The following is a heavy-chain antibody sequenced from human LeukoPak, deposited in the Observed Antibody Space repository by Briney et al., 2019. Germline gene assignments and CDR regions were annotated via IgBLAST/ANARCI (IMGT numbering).Heavy chain of an antibody. V-gene: IGHV3-23*01. J-gene: IGHJ6*02. CDR2: ISGSGGST. CDR3: ASVYMVDPYYYYYGMDV. CDR1: GFTFSSYA. D-gene: IGHD3-10*01. Sequence: GGSLRLSCAASGFTFSSYAMSWVRQAPGKGLEWVSAISGSGGSTYYADSVKGRFTISRDNSKNTLYLQMNSLRAEDTAVYYCASVYMVDPYYYYYGMDVWGQGTTVTVSS.